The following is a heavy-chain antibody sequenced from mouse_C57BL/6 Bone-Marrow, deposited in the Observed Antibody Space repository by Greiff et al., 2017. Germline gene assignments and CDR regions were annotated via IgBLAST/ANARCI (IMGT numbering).Heavy chain of an antibody. CDR2: IWRGGST. V-gene: IGHV2-2*01. CDR3: ARANWDFDY. CDR1: GFSLTSYG. Sequence: VQLKESGPGLVQPSQSLSITCTVSGFSLTSYGVHWVRQSPGKGLEWLGVIWRGGSTDYNAAFISRLSISKDNSKSQVFFKMNSLQADDTAIYYCARANWDFDYWGQGTTLTVSS. D-gene: IGHD4-1*01. J-gene: IGHJ2*01.